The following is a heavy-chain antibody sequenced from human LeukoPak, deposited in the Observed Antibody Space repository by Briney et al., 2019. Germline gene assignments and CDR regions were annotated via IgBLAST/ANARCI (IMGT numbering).Heavy chain of an antibody. J-gene: IGHJ4*02. V-gene: IGHV5-51*01. CDR2: IYPGNSDT. Sequence: HGAALQISCKSSGCSFTSYWIGWVRQLPGKGLEWMGRIYPGNSDTRYSPSFQGQVTISADKSISTASLKWSRLKASDTAMYFCASGLGYCRSTSCPYFDYWGQGTLVTVSS. CDR1: GCSFTSYW. CDR3: ASGLGYCRSTSCPYFDY. D-gene: IGHD2-2*01.